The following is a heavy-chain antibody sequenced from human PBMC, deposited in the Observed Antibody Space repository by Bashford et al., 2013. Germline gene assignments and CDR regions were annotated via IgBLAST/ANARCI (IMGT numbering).Heavy chain of an antibody. CDR2: ISYDGSNK. Sequence: GSLRLSCAASGFTFSSYGMHWVRQAPGKGLEWVAVISYDGSNKYYADSVKGRFTISRDNSKNTLYLQMNSLRAEDTAVYYCAKDSAMAHYYYYGMDVWGQGTTVTVSS. V-gene: IGHV3-30*18. CDR1: GFTFSSYG. J-gene: IGHJ6*02. D-gene: IGHD5-18*01. CDR3: AKDSAMAHYYYYGMDV.